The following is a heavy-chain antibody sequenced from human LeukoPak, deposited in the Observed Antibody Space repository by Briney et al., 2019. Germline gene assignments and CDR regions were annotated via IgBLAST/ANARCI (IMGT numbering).Heavy chain of an antibody. CDR2: INHSGST. D-gene: IGHD3-9*01. Sequence: SETLSLTCAAYGGSFSGYYWSWIRQPPGKGLEWIGEINHSGSTNYNPSLKSRVTISVDTSKNQFSLKLSSVTAADTAVYYCARLRYFDWLFRYYYGMDVWGQGTTVTVSS. CDR3: ARLRYFDWLFRYYYGMDV. J-gene: IGHJ6*02. V-gene: IGHV4-34*01. CDR1: GGSFSGYY.